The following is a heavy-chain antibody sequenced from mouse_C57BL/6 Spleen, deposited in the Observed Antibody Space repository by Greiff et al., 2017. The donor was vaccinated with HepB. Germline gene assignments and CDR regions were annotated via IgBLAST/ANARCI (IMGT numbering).Heavy chain of an antibody. D-gene: IGHD2-4*01. CDR1: GYTFTSYW. J-gene: IGHJ3*01. CDR2: IYPGSGST. V-gene: IGHV1-55*01. CDR3: ARDGYDYDDWSAY. Sequence: QVQLQQPGAELVKPGASVKMSCKASGYTFTSYWITWVKQRPGQGLEWIGDIYPGSGSTNYNEKFKSKATLTVDTSSSTAYMQLSSLTSEDSAVYYCARDGYDYDDWSAYWGQGTLVTVSA.